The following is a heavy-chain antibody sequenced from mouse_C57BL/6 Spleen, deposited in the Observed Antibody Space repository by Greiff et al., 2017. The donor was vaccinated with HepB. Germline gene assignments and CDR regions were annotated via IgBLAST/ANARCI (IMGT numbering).Heavy chain of an antibody. CDR3: TSYYGNLAWFAY. Sequence: QVQLKQSGAELVRPGASVTLSCKASGYTFTDYEMHWVKQTPVHGLEWIGAIDPETGGTAYNQKFKGKAILTADKSSSTAYMELRSLTSEDSAVYYCTSYYGNLAWFAYWGQGTLVTVSA. V-gene: IGHV1-15*01. CDR1: GYTFTDYE. J-gene: IGHJ3*01. CDR2: IDPETGGT. D-gene: IGHD2-1*01.